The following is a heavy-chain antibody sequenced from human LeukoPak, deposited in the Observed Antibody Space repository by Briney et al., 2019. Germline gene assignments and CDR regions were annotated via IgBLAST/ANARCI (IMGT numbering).Heavy chain of an antibody. Sequence: SETLSLTCTVSGGSISSYYWSWIRQPPGKGLEYIGYIYYSGYTNYNPSLKSRVTISVDTSKNQFSLKLSSVTAADTAVYYCARETSQKGAHYMDVWGKGTTVTVSS. CDR3: ARETSQKGAHYMDV. CDR1: GGSISSYY. V-gene: IGHV4-59*01. D-gene: IGHD3-16*01. CDR2: IYYSGYT. J-gene: IGHJ6*03.